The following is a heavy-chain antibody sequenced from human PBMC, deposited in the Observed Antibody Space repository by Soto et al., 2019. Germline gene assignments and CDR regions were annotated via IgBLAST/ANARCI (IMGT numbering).Heavy chain of an antibody. CDR3: AGPNTYYYDSSGYKFDY. D-gene: IGHD3-22*01. CDR2: IYYSGST. Sequence: SETLSLTCTVSGGSISSYYWSWIRQPPGKGLEWIGYIYYSGSTNYNPSLKSRVTISVDTSKNQFSLKLSSVTAADTAVYYCAGPNTYYYDSSGYKFDYWGQGTLVTVSS. V-gene: IGHV4-59*08. J-gene: IGHJ4*02. CDR1: GGSISSYY.